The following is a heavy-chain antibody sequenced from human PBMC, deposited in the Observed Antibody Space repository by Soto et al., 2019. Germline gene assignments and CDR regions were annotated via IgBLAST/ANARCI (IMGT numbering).Heavy chain of an antibody. Sequence: EVQLVESGGGLVKPGGSLRLSCAASGFNFNDAWMTWVRQVPGKGLEWVGRIKSKVNGETIDYAAPVKGRFIISRDDSKKILYLQMNSLRTEDTAVYYCTKGVGATSDFWGQGTLVTVSS. D-gene: IGHD1-26*01. J-gene: IGHJ4*02. CDR3: TKGVGATSDF. CDR1: GFNFNDAW. CDR2: IKSKVNGETI. V-gene: IGHV3-15*01.